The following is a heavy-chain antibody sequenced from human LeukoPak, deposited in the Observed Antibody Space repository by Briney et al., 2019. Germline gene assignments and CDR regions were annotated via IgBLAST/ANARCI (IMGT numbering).Heavy chain of an antibody. CDR2: IYYSGST. J-gene: IGHJ4*02. D-gene: IGHD2-21*01. Sequence: TSETLSLTCTVSGESITGFYWTWIRQPPGKGLEWIGYIYYSGSTNYNPSLKSRVTISVDTSKNQFSLKLSSVTTADTAVYYCARGVVIAPQTFDYWGQGTLVTVSS. CDR3: ARGVVIAPQTFDY. CDR1: GESITGFY. V-gene: IGHV4-59*01.